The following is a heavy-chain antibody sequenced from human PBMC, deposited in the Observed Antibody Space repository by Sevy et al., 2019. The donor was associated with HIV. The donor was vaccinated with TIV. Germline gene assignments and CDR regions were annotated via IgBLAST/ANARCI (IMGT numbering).Heavy chain of an antibody. D-gene: IGHD5-18*01. CDR3: ARIRYNYGSYYFDY. Sequence: GGSLRLSCAASTFTFSDYYMTWIRQAPGKGLEPVSYISSRGSHIYYADSVKGRFTISRDNAKNSLYLQMNSLRAEDTAVYYCARIRYNYGSYYFDYWGQGTLVTVSS. CDR1: TFTFSDYY. V-gene: IGHV3-11*01. CDR2: ISSRGSHI. J-gene: IGHJ4*02.